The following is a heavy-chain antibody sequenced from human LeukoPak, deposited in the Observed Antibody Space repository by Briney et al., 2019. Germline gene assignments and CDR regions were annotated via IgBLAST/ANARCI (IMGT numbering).Heavy chain of an antibody. J-gene: IGHJ5*02. CDR3: AKDPPRYCSSTSCYEDWFDP. V-gene: IGHV3-30*02. CDR1: GLTFSAYG. Sequence: GGSLRLSCVASGLTFSAYGMHWVRQAPGKGLERVAVIWSDGSNKYYADSVKGRFTISRDNSKNTLYLQMNSLRAEDTAVYYCAKDPPRYCSSTSCYEDWFDPWGQGTLVTVSS. D-gene: IGHD2-2*01. CDR2: IWSDGSNK.